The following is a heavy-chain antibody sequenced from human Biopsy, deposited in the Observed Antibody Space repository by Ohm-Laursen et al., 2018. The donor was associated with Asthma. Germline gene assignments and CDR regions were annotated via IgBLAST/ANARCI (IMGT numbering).Heavy chain of an antibody. J-gene: IGHJ4*02. V-gene: IGHV1-69*01. D-gene: IGHD2-2*01. CDR3: ARKAGSCISRTCYSLDF. Sequence: SSVKVSCKSLGGTFNTYVIGWVRQAPGPGLEWMGGINSVFGTTTYPQRFQDRVTITADDSTSTVYMELSSLRSKDTAVYYCARKAGSCISRTCYSLDFWGQGTLVTVSS. CDR2: INSVFGTT. CDR1: GGTFNTYV.